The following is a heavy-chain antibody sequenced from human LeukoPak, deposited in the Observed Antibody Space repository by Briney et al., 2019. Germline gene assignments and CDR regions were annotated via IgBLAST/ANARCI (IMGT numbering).Heavy chain of an antibody. CDR3: ARMYFYDSSALFDY. Sequence: SQTLSLTCAVSGGSVRSGGYSWNWIRQPPGKGLEWIGYIYDSGNTYYNPSLRSRVTIPVDRSKNQFSLRLSSVTAADTAVYFCARMYFYDSSALFDYWGQGALVTVSS. V-gene: IGHV4-30-2*01. D-gene: IGHD3-22*01. J-gene: IGHJ4*02. CDR2: IYDSGNT. CDR1: GGSVRSGGYS.